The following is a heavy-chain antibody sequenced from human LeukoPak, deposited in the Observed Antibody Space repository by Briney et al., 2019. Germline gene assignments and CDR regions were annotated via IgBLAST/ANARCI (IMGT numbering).Heavy chain of an antibody. Sequence: PSETLSLTCAVSGYSISSGYYWGWIRQPPGKGLEWIGSIYHSGSTYYNPSLKSRVTISVDTSKNQFSPKLSSVTAADTAVYYCARGSDPNSYYYYMDVWGKGTTVTVSS. CDR3: ARGSDPNSYYYYMDV. CDR2: IYHSGST. V-gene: IGHV4-38-2*01. CDR1: GYSISSGYY. J-gene: IGHJ6*03. D-gene: IGHD1-1*01.